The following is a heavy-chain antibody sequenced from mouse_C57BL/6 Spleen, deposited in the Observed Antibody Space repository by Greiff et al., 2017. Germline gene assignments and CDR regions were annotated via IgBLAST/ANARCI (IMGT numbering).Heavy chain of an antibody. CDR3: ARSVSTHYYAMDY. CDR2: IDPSDSET. Sequence: QVQLQQPGAELVRPGSSVKLSCKASGYTFTSYWMHWVKQRPIQGLEWIGNIDPSDSETHYNQKFKDKATLTVDKSSSTAYMQLSSLTSEDSAVYYCARSVSTHYYAMDYWGQGTSVTVSS. J-gene: IGHJ4*01. V-gene: IGHV1-52*01. D-gene: IGHD2-3*01. CDR1: GYTFTSYW.